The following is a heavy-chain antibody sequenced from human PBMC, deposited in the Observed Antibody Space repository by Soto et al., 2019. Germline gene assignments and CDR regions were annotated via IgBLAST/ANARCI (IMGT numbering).Heavy chain of an antibody. D-gene: IGHD3-9*01. J-gene: IGHJ4*02. V-gene: IGHV3-11*06. CDR1: GFTCSDYY. CDR2: ISSSSSYT. Sequence: PGRSLRLSCAASGFTCSDYYMSWIRQAPGKGLEWVSYISSSSSYTNYADSVKGRFTISRDNAKNSLYLQMNSLRAEDTAVYYCAGGVVLRYFDWLLSPPDYWGQGTLVTVS. CDR3: AGGVVLRYFDWLLSPPDY.